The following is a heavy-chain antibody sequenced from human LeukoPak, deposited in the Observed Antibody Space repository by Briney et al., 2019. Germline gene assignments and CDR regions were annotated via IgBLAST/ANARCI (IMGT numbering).Heavy chain of an antibody. CDR1: GYTFTNYD. V-gene: IGHV1-8*01. CDR2: MNPNSGNT. CDR3: ARGPSTTYYYYMDV. D-gene: IGHD2/OR15-2a*01. J-gene: IGHJ6*03. Sequence: ASVKVSCKASGYTFTNYDINWVRQATGQGLEWMGWMNPNSGNTGYAQKFQGRVTITRNTSISTAYMELSSLRSEDTAVYYCARGPSTTYYYYMDVWGKGTTVTVSS.